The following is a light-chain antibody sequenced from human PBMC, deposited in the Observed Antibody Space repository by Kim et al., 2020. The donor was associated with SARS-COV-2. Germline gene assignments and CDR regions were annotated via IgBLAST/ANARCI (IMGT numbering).Light chain of an antibody. Sequence: GRTVTVSRTRSSGIFASSYVQWFQQRPGSVPTTVIFEDYQRPSGVPDRFSGSVDSSSNSASLTISGLKTEDEADYYCQSYDDTNVVFGGGTQLTVL. V-gene: IGLV6-57*03. CDR3: QSYDDTNVV. CDR2: EDY. CDR1: SGIFASSY. J-gene: IGLJ3*02.